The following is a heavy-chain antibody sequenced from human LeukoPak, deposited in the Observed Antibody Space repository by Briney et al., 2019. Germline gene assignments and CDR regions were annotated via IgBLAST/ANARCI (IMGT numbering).Heavy chain of an antibody. J-gene: IGHJ4*02. CDR2: ISSSSSYI. V-gene: IGHV3-21*01. D-gene: IGHD2-21*01. Sequence: KLGESLKISCAASGFTFSSYSMNWVRQAPGKGLGWVSSISSSSSYIYYADSVKGRFTISRDNAKNSLYLQMNSLRAEDTAVYYCARDTNSAGAYFDYWGQGTLVTVSS. CDR3: ARDTNSAGAYFDY. CDR1: GFTFSSYS.